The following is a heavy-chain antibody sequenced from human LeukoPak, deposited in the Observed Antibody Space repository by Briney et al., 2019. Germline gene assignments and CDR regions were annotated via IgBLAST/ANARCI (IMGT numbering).Heavy chain of an antibody. D-gene: IGHD6-19*01. J-gene: IGHJ4*02. Sequence: ASGKVSCKASGYTFTGYYMHWVGQAPGQGLEGRGWINPNSGGTNYAQKFQARVTMTSDTSISTAYMELSRLRSDDTAVYYCARETKTSSGWYGGFDYWGQGTLVTVSS. V-gene: IGHV1-2*02. CDR3: ARETKTSSGWYGGFDY. CDR1: GYTFTGYY. CDR2: INPNSGGT.